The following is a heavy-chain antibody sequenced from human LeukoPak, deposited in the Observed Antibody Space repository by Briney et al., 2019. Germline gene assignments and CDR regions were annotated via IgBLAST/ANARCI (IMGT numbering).Heavy chain of an antibody. Sequence: PSETLSLTCTVSGGSISSSSYYWGWIRQPPGKGLEWIGSIYYSGSTNYNPSLKSRVTISVDTSKNQFSLKLSSVTAADTAVYYCARERRDSSSWYLTRNAFDIWGQGTMVTVSS. D-gene: IGHD6-13*01. V-gene: IGHV4-39*07. J-gene: IGHJ3*02. CDR2: IYYSGST. CDR1: GGSISSSSYY. CDR3: ARERRDSSSWYLTRNAFDI.